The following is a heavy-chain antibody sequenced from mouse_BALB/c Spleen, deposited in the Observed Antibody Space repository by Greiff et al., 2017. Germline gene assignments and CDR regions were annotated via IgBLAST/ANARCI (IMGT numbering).Heavy chain of an antibody. V-gene: IGHV1-54*01. J-gene: IGHJ2*01. CDR2: INPGSGGT. CDR1: GYAFTNYL. Sequence: VQLQQSGAELVRPGTSVKVSCKASGYAFTNYLIEWVKQRPGQGLEWIGVINPGSGGTNYNEKFKGKATLTADKSSSTAYMQLSSLTSDDSAVYFCARHSYFDYWGQGTTLTVSS. CDR3: ARHSYFDY.